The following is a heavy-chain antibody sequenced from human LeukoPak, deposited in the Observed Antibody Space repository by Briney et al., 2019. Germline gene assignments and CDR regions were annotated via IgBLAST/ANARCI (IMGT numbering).Heavy chain of an antibody. CDR1: GGTFSSYA. CDR2: IIPIFGTA. CDR3: ARHHASTYYYDSSGLNWFDP. Sequence: ASVKVSCKASGGTFSSYAISWVRHAPGQGLEWMGRIIPIFGTANYAQKFQGRVTITTDESTSTAYMELSSLRSEDTAVYYCARHHASTYYYDSSGLNWFDPWGQGTLVTVSS. V-gene: IGHV1-69*05. J-gene: IGHJ5*02. D-gene: IGHD3-22*01.